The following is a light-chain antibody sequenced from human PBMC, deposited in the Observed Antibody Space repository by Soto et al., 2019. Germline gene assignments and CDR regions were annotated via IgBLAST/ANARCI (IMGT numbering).Light chain of an antibody. V-gene: IGKV3-11*01. J-gene: IGKJ1*01. Sequence: EIVLTQSPATLSLSPGDRATLSCRASQSVSTYFAWYQQKPGQPPRLLIYDASSRATGIPARFSGSGSGTDFTLTISSLEPEDFAVYYCQQSSNWPLTFGQGTKVEIK. CDR2: DAS. CDR1: QSVSTY. CDR3: QQSSNWPLT.